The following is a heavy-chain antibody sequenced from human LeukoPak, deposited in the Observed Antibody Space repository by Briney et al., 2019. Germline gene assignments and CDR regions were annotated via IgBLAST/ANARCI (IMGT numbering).Heavy chain of an antibody. J-gene: IGHJ4*02. CDR3: ARDPPSHYYDSSGYFDY. CDR2: ISSSSSYI. D-gene: IGHD3-22*01. Sequence: GESLRLSCAASGFTFSSYSMNWVRQAPGKGLEWVSSISSSSSYIYYADSVKGRFTISRDNAKNSLYLQMNSLRAEDTAVYYCARDPPSHYYDSSGYFDYWGQGTLVTVSS. CDR1: GFTFSSYS. V-gene: IGHV3-21*01.